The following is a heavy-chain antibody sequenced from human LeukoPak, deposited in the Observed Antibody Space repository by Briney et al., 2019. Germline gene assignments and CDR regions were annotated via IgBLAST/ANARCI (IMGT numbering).Heavy chain of an antibody. CDR3: ARQADGGYSYANFDS. J-gene: IGHJ4*02. D-gene: IGHD5-18*01. V-gene: IGHV4-34*01. Sequence: TSETLSLTCAVYGGSFSDYYWSWIRQPPGKGLEWIGTISYSGGTYYNPSLKSRVTISVDTSKNQFSLKLSSVTAADTAVYYCARQADGGYSYANFDSWGQGTLVTVSS. CDR2: ISYSGGT. CDR1: GGSFSDYY.